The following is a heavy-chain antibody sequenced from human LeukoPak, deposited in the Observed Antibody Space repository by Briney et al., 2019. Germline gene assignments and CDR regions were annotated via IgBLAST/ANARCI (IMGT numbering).Heavy chain of an antibody. Sequence: ASVKVSCKASGYTFTSYDINWVRQATGQGLEWMGWMNPNSGNTGYAQKFQGRVTITRNTFISTAYMELSSLRSEDTAVYYCATYYGSGSYYNDAFDIWGQGTMVTVSS. CDR2: MNPNSGNT. D-gene: IGHD3-10*01. J-gene: IGHJ3*02. CDR1: GYTFTSYD. V-gene: IGHV1-8*03. CDR3: ATYYGSGSYYNDAFDI.